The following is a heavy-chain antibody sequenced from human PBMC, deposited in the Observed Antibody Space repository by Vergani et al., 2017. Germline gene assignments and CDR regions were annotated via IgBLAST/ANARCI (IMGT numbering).Heavy chain of an antibody. Sequence: QVQLQQWGGGLLKPSETLSLTCVVNGGSFTSYHWTWIRQSPGEGLEWVGDSDHTGRPDYNPSLKSRLTMSVDKSRNQFSLTLSSVTATDTAIYFCAIVNTETNGHLYYYYYMDVWGQGTAVTVS. CDR1: GGSFTSYH. J-gene: IGHJ6*03. D-gene: IGHD4-11*01. CDR3: AIVNTETNGHLYYYYYMDV. V-gene: IGHV4-34*01. CDR2: SDHTGRP.